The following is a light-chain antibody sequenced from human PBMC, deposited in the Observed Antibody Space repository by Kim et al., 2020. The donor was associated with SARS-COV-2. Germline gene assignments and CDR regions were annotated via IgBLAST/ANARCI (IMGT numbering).Light chain of an antibody. CDR2: WAS. V-gene: IGKV4-1*01. CDR3: QQYYSTPPS. Sequence: DIVMTQSPDSLAVSLVERATLNCKSSQTVLYNSNNKNYLAWYQQKRGQAPKLLIYWASIRESGVSDRFSGSGSETDFTLTISSLQAEDVAVYYCQQYYSTPPSFGQGTKLEIK. CDR1: QTVLYNSNNKNY. J-gene: IGKJ2*03.